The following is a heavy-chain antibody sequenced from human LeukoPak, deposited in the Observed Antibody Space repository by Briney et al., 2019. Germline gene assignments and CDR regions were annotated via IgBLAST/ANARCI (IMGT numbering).Heavy chain of an antibody. CDR1: GFTFSRSW. Sequence: PGGSLRLSCAASGFTFSRSWMTSVRQAPGGGLERVDNIKKDGSQKYYVDSVKGRFTISRDNAENSLYLQMNSLRAEDTAVYYCARDKGYLAFDYWGQGTLVTVST. J-gene: IGHJ4*02. CDR2: IKKDGSQK. CDR3: ARDKGYLAFDY. D-gene: IGHD2-15*01. V-gene: IGHV3-7*01.